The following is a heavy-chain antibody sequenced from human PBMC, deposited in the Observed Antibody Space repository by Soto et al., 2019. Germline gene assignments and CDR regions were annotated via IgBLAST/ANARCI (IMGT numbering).Heavy chain of an antibody. V-gene: IGHV3-9*01. D-gene: IGHD5-18*01. CDR3: AKVYSSGIVWYFDL. J-gene: IGHJ2*01. CDR2: IGWTSGTI. Sequence: EVQLVESGGGLVQPGRSLRLSCAASGFTFDDYAMHWVRQAPGKGLEWVSGIGWTSGTISYADTVKGRFTISRDNAKNSQYLQMNSLRAEDTALYYCAKVYSSGIVWYFDLWGRGTLVTVSS. CDR1: GFTFDDYA.